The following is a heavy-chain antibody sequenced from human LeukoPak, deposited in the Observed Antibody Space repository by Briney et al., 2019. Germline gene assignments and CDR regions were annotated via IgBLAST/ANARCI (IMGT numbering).Heavy chain of an antibody. Sequence: SETLSLTCAVYGGSFSGYYWSWIRQPPGKGLEWIGEINHSGSTNYNPSLKSRVTISVDTSKNQFSLKLSSVTAADTAVYYCARGVRTYYDFWSGYPEPYYFDYWGQGTLVTVSS. CDR1: GGSFSGYY. V-gene: IGHV4-34*01. D-gene: IGHD3-3*01. CDR2: INHSGST. J-gene: IGHJ4*02. CDR3: ARGVRTYYDFWSGYPEPYYFDY.